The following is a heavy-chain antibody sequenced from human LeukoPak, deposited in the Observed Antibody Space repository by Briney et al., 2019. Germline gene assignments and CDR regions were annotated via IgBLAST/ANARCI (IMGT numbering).Heavy chain of an antibody. D-gene: IGHD3-16*01. CDR2: MSGSGFET. V-gene: IGHV3-23*01. CDR3: AKDRDVYSAFDS. J-gene: IGHJ4*02. Sequence: GGSLRLSCAASGFTFSSYTMSWVGQSPGKGLEGVSAMSGSGFETFYADSVKGRFTISRDNSNDPLDLQMNSLGADDTAIYYCAKDRDVYSAFDSWGQGTLVTVSS. CDR1: GFTFSSYT.